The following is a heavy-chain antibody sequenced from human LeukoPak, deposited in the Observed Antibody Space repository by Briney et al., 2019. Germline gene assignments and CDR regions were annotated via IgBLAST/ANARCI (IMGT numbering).Heavy chain of an antibody. V-gene: IGHV4-39*07. CDR3: ARGQARLSWFDP. J-gene: IGHJ5*02. CDR1: GGSIRSGSYY. CDR2: ISHSGNA. Sequence: SETLSLTCTVSGGSIRSGSYYWGWIRQPPGKGLKWIGSISHSGNAYYNPSLKSRVTISVDTSKNQFSLKLSSVTAADTAVYYCARGQARLSWFDPWGQGTLVTVSS. D-gene: IGHD6-19*01.